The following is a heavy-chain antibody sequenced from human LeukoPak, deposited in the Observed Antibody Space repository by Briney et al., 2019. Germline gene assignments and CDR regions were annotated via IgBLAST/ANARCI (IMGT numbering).Heavy chain of an antibody. Sequence: PGGSLRLSCAASGFTVSSNYMSWVRQAPGKGLEWVSVIYSGGSTYYADSVKGRFTISGDNSKNTLYLQMNSLRAEDTAVYYCARVPQRQELVFYWGQGTLVTVSS. CDR2: IYSGGST. V-gene: IGHV3-66*01. J-gene: IGHJ4*02. D-gene: IGHD6-13*01. CDR3: ARVPQRQELVFY. CDR1: GFTVSSNY.